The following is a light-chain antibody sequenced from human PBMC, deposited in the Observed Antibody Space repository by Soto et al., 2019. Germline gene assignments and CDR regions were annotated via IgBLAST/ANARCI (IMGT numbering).Light chain of an antibody. CDR2: DVT. CDR3: SSYTPTSAVA. J-gene: IGLJ2*01. Sequence: QSALTQPASVSGSPGQWITISCTGTSSDVGGYNYVSWYQQHPGKAPKLMMYDVTNRPSGVSYRFSGSKSGNTACLTISGLPAEDEDDYYCSSYTPTSAVAFGGGTKLTVL. CDR1: SSDVGGYNY. V-gene: IGLV2-14*03.